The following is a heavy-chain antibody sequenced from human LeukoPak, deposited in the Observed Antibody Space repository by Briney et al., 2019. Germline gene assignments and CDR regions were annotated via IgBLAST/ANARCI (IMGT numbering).Heavy chain of an antibody. CDR2: INPNSGGT. D-gene: IGHD4-17*01. Sequence: ASVKVSCKASGYTFTGYYMHWVRQAPGQGLEWMGWINPNSGGTNYAQKFQGRVTMTRDTSISTAYMELSRLRSDDTAVYYCARDRVDYGDNDAFDIWGQGTMVTVSS. CDR3: ARDRVDYGDNDAFDI. CDR1: GYTFTGYY. V-gene: IGHV1-2*02. J-gene: IGHJ3*02.